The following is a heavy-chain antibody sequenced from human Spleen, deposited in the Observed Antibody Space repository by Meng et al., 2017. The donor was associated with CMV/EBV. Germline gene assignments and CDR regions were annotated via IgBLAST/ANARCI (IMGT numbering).Heavy chain of an antibody. D-gene: IGHD6-13*01. CDR2: INPNSGGT. CDR3: ATGIAAAGTPYYFDY. Sequence: VRLVQSGADVKKPGASVKVSCKASGYTFTGYYMHWVRQAPGQGLEWMGWINPNSGGTNYAQKFQGRVTMTRDTSISTAYMELSRLRSDDTAVYYCATGIAAAGTPYYFDYWGQGTLVTVSS. J-gene: IGHJ4*02. V-gene: IGHV1-2*02. CDR1: GYTFTGYY.